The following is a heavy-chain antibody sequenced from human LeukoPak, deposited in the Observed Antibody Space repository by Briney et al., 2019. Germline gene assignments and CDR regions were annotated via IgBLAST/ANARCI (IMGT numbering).Heavy chain of an antibody. J-gene: IGHJ6*03. CDR2: INTNTGNP. V-gene: IGHV7-4-1*02. CDR3: AREVSSSGWYYYYYYYMDV. CDR1: GYTFTSYA. D-gene: IGHD6-19*01. Sequence: ASVKVSCKASGYTFTSYAMNWVRQAPGQGLEWMGWINTNTGNPTYAQGFTGRFVFSLDTSVSTAYLQISSLKAEDTAVYYCAREVSSSGWYYYYYYYMDVWGKGTTVTVSS.